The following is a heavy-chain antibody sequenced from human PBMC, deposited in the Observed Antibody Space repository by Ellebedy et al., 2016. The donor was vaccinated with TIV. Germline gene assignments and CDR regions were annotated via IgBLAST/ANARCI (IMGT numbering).Heavy chain of an antibody. Sequence: PGGSLRLSCAASGFIFSDYWMSWVRQAPGKGLEWVANIKQDGSEKYYGDSGKGRFTISRDNAKNSLYLQMDSLRAEDTAVYYCARAYSALFGDYADYWGQGTLVAVSS. D-gene: IGHD2-21*01. V-gene: IGHV3-7*01. J-gene: IGHJ4*02. CDR2: IKQDGSEK. CDR1: GFIFSDYW. CDR3: ARAYSALFGDYADY.